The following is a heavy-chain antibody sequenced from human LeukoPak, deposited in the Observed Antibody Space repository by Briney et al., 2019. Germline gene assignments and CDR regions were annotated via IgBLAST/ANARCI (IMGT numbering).Heavy chain of an antibody. V-gene: IGHV5-10-1*01. CDR2: FDPSDSYS. CDR3: GGGRSGEYVDY. Sequence: GESLKISCQGSGYSFTSYWITWVRQVPGKGLERMGRFDPSDSYSSYSPSFEGHVTMSADKSINTAYLQWSSLKASDTAVYYCGGGRSGEYVDYWGQGALVTVSS. CDR1: GYSFTSYW. J-gene: IGHJ4*02. D-gene: IGHD3-16*01.